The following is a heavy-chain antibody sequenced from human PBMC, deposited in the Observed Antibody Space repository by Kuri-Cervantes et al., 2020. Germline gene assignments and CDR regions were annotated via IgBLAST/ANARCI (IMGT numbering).Heavy chain of an antibody. V-gene: IGHV4-38-2*01. Sequence: SETLSLTCAVSGYSISSGYYWGWIRQPPGKGLEWIGSIYHSGSTYYNPSLKSRVTISVDTSKNQFSLKLSSVTAADTAVYYCARGRGGWTYYYYYMDVWGKGTTVTVSS. D-gene: IGHD6-19*01. CDR1: GYSISSGYY. CDR3: ARGRGGWTYYYYYMDV. CDR2: IYHSGST. J-gene: IGHJ6*03.